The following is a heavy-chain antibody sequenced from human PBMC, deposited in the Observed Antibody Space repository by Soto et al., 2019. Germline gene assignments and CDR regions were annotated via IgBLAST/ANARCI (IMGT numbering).Heavy chain of an antibody. CDR1: GFAFSSYW. J-gene: IGHJ4*02. V-gene: IGHV3-74*01. D-gene: IGHD2-15*01. CDR3: ARVRGYDTRDFDS. CDR2: INSDGSDI. Sequence: EVQLVESGGGLVQPGGSLRLSCAASGFAFSSYWMHWVRQAPGKGLVWVSHINSDGSDISYADFVRGRFTISRDNAANTLYLPVDSLRAEDTAVYYCARVRGYDTRDFDSWGQGTLVTVSS.